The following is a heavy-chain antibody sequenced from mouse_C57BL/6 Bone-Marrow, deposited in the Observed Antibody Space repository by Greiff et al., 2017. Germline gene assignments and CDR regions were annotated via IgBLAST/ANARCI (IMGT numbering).Heavy chain of an antibody. CDR1: GYTFTSYV. V-gene: IGHV1-14*01. Sequence: VQLKQSGPELVKPGASVKMSCKASGYTFTSYVMHWVKQKPGQGLEWIGYINPYNDGTKYNEKFKGKATLTSDKSSSTAYMELSSLTSEDSAVYYCARWVDYYGYYVDYWGQGTTLTVSS. CDR2: INPYNDGT. CDR3: ARWVDYYGYYVDY. D-gene: IGHD1-2*01. J-gene: IGHJ2*01.